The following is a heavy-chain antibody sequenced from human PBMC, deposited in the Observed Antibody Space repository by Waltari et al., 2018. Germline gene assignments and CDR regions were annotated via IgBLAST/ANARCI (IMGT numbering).Heavy chain of an antibody. J-gene: IGHJ4*02. V-gene: IGHV3-33*01. Sequence: QVQLVESGGGVVQPGRSLRLSCAASGFTFSSYGMHWVRQAPGKGLEWVAVIWYDGSNKYYADSVKGRFTISRDNSKNTLYLQMNSLRAEDTAVYYCARGPGIAVAGSHFDYWGQGTLVTVSS. CDR3: ARGPGIAVAGSHFDY. CDR1: GFTFSSYG. D-gene: IGHD6-19*01. CDR2: IWYDGSNK.